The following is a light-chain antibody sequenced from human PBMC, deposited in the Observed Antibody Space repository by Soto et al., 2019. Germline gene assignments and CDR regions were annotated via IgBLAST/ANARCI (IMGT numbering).Light chain of an antibody. J-gene: IGKJ2*01. V-gene: IGKV3-11*01. CDR1: QSVDTM. Sequence: EIVLTQSPASLSLSAGERVTLSCRASQSVDTMVAWYQQQVGRTPRLLIYETSNRATGVPGSFSGSGSGTDFPLTISRLEPEDFAVYFCQVRTDWPTFKYTFGQGTQLEV. CDR2: ETS. CDR3: QVRTDWPTFKYT.